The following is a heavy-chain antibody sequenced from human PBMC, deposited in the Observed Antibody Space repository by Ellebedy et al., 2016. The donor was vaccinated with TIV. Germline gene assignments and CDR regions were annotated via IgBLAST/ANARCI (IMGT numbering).Heavy chain of an antibody. CDR3: AKSPKFSSSGNCDS. J-gene: IGHJ5*01. CDR1: GFTFSSDG. V-gene: IGHV3-30*18. CDR2: ISYDGISK. D-gene: IGHD3-22*01. Sequence: PGGSLRLSCAASGFTFSSDGMHWVRQAPGKGLAWVAAISYDGISKYYADSVKGRFTISIDNSKNALFLQMNSLKAEDTALYYCAKSPKFSSSGNCDSWGQGTLVTVSS.